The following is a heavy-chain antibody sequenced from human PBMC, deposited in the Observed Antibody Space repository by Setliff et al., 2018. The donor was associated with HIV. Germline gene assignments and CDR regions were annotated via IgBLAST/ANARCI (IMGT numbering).Heavy chain of an antibody. D-gene: IGHD3-10*01. CDR2: IYNTGST. J-gene: IGHJ5*02. CDR1: GGSISSGGFY. Sequence: PSETLSLTCTVTGGSISSGGFYWTWIRQHPGKGLEWIGYIYNTGSTYHSPSLESRVTISIDTSKNQFSLKLSSVTAADTAVYYCARRIDNSGSLPAKNWFDTWGQGRLVTVLL. V-gene: IGHV4-31*03. CDR3: ARRIDNSGSLPAKNWFDT.